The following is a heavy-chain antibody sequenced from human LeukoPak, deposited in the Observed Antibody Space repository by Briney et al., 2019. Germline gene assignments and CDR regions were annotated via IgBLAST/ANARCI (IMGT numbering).Heavy chain of an antibody. V-gene: IGHV3-23*01. CDR2: ISGSGGST. D-gene: IGHD6-19*01. Sequence: GGSLRLSCAASGFTFSSYAMSWVRQAPGKGLEWVSAISGSGGSTYYADSVKGRFTISRDNSKNTLYLQMNSLRAEDTAVYYCARGSGFGSGWYNYFDYWGQGTQVTVSS. CDR3: ARGSGFGSGWYNYFDY. CDR1: GFTFSSYA. J-gene: IGHJ4*02.